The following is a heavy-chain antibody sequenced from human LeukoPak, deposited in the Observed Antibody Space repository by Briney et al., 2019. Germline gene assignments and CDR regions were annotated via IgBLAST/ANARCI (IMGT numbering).Heavy chain of an antibody. V-gene: IGHV3-21*01. CDR3: ASQYSSGWTDWFDP. J-gene: IGHJ5*02. D-gene: IGHD6-19*01. Sequence: GGSLRLSCSASGLIFSSYSMHWVRQAPGKGLEWVSSISSSSSYIYYADSVKGRFTISRDNAKNSLYLQMNSLRAEDTAVYYCASQYSSGWTDWFDPWGQGTLVTVSS. CDR2: ISSSSSYI. CDR1: GLIFSSYS.